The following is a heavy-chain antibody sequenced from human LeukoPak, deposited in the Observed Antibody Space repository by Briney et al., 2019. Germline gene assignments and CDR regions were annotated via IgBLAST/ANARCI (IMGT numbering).Heavy chain of an antibody. V-gene: IGHV5-10-1*01. Sequence: GESLKISCKGSGYSYTSHWISWVRQMPGKGLEWMGTIDPSDSYTNYGPSFQGHVTISADKSISTAYLQWSSLKASDTAMYYCASRHSGRSDAFDIWGQGTMVTVSS. CDR3: ASRHSGRSDAFDI. CDR1: GYSYTSHW. D-gene: IGHD3-10*01. J-gene: IGHJ3*02. CDR2: IDPSDSYT.